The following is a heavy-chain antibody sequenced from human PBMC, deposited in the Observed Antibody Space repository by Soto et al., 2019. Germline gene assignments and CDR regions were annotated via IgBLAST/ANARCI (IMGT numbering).Heavy chain of an antibody. D-gene: IGHD6-19*01. CDR1: GDTITNYG. J-gene: IGHJ4*02. V-gene: IGHV1-18*01. CDR2: ISFYNGNT. Sequence: QVQLVQSGGEVRKPGASVKVSCKASGDTITNYGISWVRQAPGQGLEWMGWISFYNGNTKYAQNLQGRVTLTTDTSTSTVYMELRSLRSDDTAVHYCASATSIAVAGKESWGQGTLVTVSS. CDR3: ASATSIAVAGKES.